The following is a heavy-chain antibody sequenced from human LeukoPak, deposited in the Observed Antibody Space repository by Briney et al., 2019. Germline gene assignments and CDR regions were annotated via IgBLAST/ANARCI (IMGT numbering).Heavy chain of an antibody. D-gene: IGHD3-9*01. V-gene: IGHV1-18*01. CDR1: GYTFTSYG. CDR2: ISAYNGNT. J-gene: IGHJ4*02. Sequence: ASVKVSCKASGYTFTSYGISWVRQAPGQGLEWMGWISAYNGNTNYAQKLQGRVTMTTDTSTSTAYMELRSLRSDDTAVYYCARGKPLRYFDWLLPQYYFDYWGQGTLVTVSS. CDR3: ARGKPLRYFDWLLPQYYFDY.